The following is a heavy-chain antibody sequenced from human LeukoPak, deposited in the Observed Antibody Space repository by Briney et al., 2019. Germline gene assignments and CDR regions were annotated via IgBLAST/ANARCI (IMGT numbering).Heavy chain of an antibody. CDR1: GGSFSGYY. J-gene: IGHJ6*03. CDR3: ARGITMVRGVYYYYYMDV. CDR2: INHSGST. Sequence: PSETLSLTCAVYGGSFSGYYWSWIRQPPGKGLEWFGEINHSGSTNYNPSLKSRVTISVDTSKNQFSLKLSSVTAADTAVYYCARGITMVRGVYYYYYMDVWGKGTTVTVSS. D-gene: IGHD3-10*01. V-gene: IGHV4-34*01.